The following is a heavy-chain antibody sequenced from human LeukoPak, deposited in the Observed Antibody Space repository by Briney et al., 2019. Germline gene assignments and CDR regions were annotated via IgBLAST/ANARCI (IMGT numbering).Heavy chain of an antibody. V-gene: IGHV3-23*01. D-gene: IGHD4-17*01. CDR3: AKDHGYGDPLRDY. J-gene: IGHJ4*02. CDR2: IVGSGGSS. Sequence: PGGSLRLSCAASGFTFNSHAMYWVRQAPGKGLEWVSGIVGSGGSSYYAESVRGRFTISRDNSKNTVYMQMNSLRDEDTAVYYCAKDHGYGDPLRDYWGQGTLVTVSS. CDR1: GFTFNSHA.